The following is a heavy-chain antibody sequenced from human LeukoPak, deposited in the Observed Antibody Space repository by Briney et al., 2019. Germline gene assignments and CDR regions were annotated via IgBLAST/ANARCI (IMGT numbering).Heavy chain of an antibody. V-gene: IGHV3-30*03. CDR1: GFTFTTYG. CDR2: ISSDGSAK. J-gene: IGHJ4*02. D-gene: IGHD3-16*01. CDR3: AVLSPTLDY. Sequence: PGGSLRLSCAASGFTFTTYGMHWVRQAPGKGLEWVATISSDGSAKYYADSVQGRFTISRDNSKNTLDLQMNSLRAEDTAVYYCAVLSPTLDYWGQGTLVTVSS.